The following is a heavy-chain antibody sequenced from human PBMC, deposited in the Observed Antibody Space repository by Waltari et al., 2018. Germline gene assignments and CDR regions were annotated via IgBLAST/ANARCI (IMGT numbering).Heavy chain of an antibody. D-gene: IGHD6-13*01. CDR3: AKALTLSSTWDMH. CDR1: GFTFSSYA. J-gene: IGHJ4*02. CDR2: ISGNGDNT. V-gene: IGHV3-23*04. Sequence: EVQLVESGGGLVQPGGSLRLSCAASGFTFSSYAMSWVRQVPGKGLEWFSSISGNGDNTYYADSVKGRCTISRDNSKNTLFLQMDSLRAEDTAVYYCAKALTLSSTWDMHWGQGTLVTVSS.